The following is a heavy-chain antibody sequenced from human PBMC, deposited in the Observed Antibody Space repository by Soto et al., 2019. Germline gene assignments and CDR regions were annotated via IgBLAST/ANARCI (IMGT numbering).Heavy chain of an antibody. Sequence: PSETLSLTCAVDGGSVSGYYWTWIRQPPGKGLEWIGYIYYSGSTYYNPSLKSRVTISVDTSKNQFSLKLSSVTAADTAVYYCARDQGDSSGYYDAFDIWGQGTMVTVSS. J-gene: IGHJ3*02. V-gene: IGHV4-34*11. CDR2: IYYSGST. D-gene: IGHD3-22*01. CDR1: GGSVSGYY. CDR3: ARDQGDSSGYYDAFDI.